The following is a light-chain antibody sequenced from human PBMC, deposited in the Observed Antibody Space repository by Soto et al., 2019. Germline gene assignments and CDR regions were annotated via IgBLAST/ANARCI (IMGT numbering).Light chain of an antibody. Sequence: QSVLTQPASVSGSHGQAITISCTGTSSDVGSYNLVSWYQQHPGKAPKLMIYEVSKRPSGVSNRFSGSKSGNTASLTISGLQAEDEADYYCCSYAGSSTSYVFGTGTKVPVL. J-gene: IGLJ1*01. CDR3: CSYAGSSTSYV. CDR2: EVS. CDR1: SSDVGSYNL. V-gene: IGLV2-23*02.